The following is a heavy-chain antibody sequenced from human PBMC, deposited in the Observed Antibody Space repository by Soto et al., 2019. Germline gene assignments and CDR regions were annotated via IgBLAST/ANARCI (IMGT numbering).Heavy chain of an antibody. D-gene: IGHD5-18*01. CDR1: GFTFSSYW. CDR3: ARDPRYSLRHFPTKWHLYHYYYYMDV. V-gene: IGHV3-7*01. J-gene: IGHJ6*03. CDR2: IKQDGSEK. Sequence: GGSLRLSCAASGFTFSSYWMSWVRQAPGKGLEWVANIKQDGSEKYYVDSVKGRFTISRDNAKNSLYLQMNSLRAEDTAVYYCARDPRYSLRHFPTKWHLYHYYYYMDVWGKGTTVTVSS.